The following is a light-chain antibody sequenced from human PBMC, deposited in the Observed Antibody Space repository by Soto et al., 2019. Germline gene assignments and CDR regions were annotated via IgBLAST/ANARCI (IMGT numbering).Light chain of an antibody. CDR2: KDD. CDR3: ATWDDRLGDPL. V-gene: IGLV1-44*01. CDR1: SSNIGSHP. Sequence: QSVLIQPPSTSGTPGQRVSVSCSGGSSNIGSHPVDWYQQLPGTAPKLLIFKDDQRPSGAPDRFSGSRSDASASLAIRVLRGEDEADYFFATWDDRLGDPLFGGGTKLTVI. J-gene: IGLJ2*01.